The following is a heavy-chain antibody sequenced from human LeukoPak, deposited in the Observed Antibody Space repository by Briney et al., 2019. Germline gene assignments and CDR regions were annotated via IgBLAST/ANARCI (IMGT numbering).Heavy chain of an antibody. CDR1: GGTFSSYA. Sequence: SVKVSCKASGGTFSSYAISWVRQAPGQGLEWMGRIIPIFGTANYAQKFQGRVTITTDESTSTAYMELSSLRSEDTAVYYCARDRLLDGYGVSHCMDVWGKGTTVTVSS. CDR2: IIPIFGTA. D-gene: IGHD5-12*01. V-gene: IGHV1-69*05. CDR3: ARDRLLDGYGVSHCMDV. J-gene: IGHJ6*03.